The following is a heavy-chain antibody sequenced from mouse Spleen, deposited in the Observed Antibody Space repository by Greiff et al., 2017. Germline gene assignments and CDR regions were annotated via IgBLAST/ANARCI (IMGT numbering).Heavy chain of an antibody. V-gene: IGHV5-17*01. Sequence: EVMLVESGGGLVKPGGSLKLSCAASGFTFSDYGMHWVRQAPEKGLEWVAYISSGSSTIYYADTVKGRFTIPSDNAKNTLFLQMTSLRSEDTAMYYCARADYDGSRIYAMDYWGQGTSVTGSS. CDR2: ISSGSSTI. D-gene: IGHD1-1*01. CDR1: GFTFSDYG. CDR3: ARADYDGSRIYAMDY. J-gene: IGHJ4*01.